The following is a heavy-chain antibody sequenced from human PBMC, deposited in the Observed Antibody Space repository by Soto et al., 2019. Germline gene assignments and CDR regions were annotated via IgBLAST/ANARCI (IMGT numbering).Heavy chain of an antibody. V-gene: IGHV4-4*02. CDR3: ARVQSASYYYYGMDV. CDR2: IYHSGST. CDR1: GGSISSSYW. Sequence: QVQLQESGPGLVKPSGTLSLTCAVSGGSISSSYWWSWVRQPPGKGLEWIGEIYHSGSTNYNPSLTTRVTISVDKSKTRLSLKLSSVTAADTAVYYCARVQSASYYYYGMDVWGPGTTVTVSS. J-gene: IGHJ6*02. D-gene: IGHD3-9*01.